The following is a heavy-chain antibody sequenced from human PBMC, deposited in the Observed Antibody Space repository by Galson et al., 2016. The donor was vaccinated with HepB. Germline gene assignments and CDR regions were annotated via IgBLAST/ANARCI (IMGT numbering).Heavy chain of an antibody. J-gene: IGHJ5*02. D-gene: IGHD5-24*01. CDR3: AKDATAAPAPYNYFDP. V-gene: IGHV3-23*01. Sequence: SLRLSCAVSGFSISSYAMSWVRQAPGKGLEWVSAFSGSAARTYYADSVKGRFTISRDNSKNTLYLQMNSLRAEDTAVYYCAKDATAAPAPYNYFDPWGQGTLVTVSS. CDR2: FSGSAART. CDR1: GFSISSYA.